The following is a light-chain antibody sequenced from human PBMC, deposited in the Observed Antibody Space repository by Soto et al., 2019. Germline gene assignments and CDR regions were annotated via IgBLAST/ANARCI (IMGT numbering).Light chain of an antibody. J-gene: IGKJ5*01. CDR2: GAS. CDR1: QSVSSSY. CDR3: QQYGSSPPIT. Sequence: EIVMTQYPATLSVSPGESATLSCRASQSVSSSYLAWYQQKPGQAPRLLIYGASSRATGIPDRFSGSGSGTDFTLTISRLEPEDFAVYYCQQYGSSPPITFGQGTRLEIK. V-gene: IGKV3-20*01.